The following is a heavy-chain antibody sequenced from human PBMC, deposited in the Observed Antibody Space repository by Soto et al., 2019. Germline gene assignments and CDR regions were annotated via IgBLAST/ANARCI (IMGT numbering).Heavy chain of an antibody. D-gene: IGHD2-8*01. CDR1: GGSISSSSYY. J-gene: IGHJ4*02. CDR3: ALSEGLMVYEGY. V-gene: IGHV4-39*01. Sequence: SETLSLTCTVSGGSISSSSYYWGWIRQPPGKGLEWIGSIYYSGSTYYNPSLKSRVTISVDTSKNQFSLKLSSVTAADTAVYYCALSEGLMVYEGYWGQGTLVTVSS. CDR2: IYYSGST.